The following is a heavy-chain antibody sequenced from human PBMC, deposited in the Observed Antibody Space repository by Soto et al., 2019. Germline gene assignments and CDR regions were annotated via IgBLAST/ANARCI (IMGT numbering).Heavy chain of an antibody. CDR1: GGTFSSYA. D-gene: IGHD3-10*01. CDR2: IIPIFGTA. CDR3: ARENTMVRGVIISDYYYGMDV. V-gene: IGHV1-69*06. J-gene: IGHJ6*02. Sequence: SVKVSCKASGGTFSSYAISWVRRAPGQGLEWMGGIIPIFGTANYAQKFQGRVTITADKSTSTAYMELSSLRSEDTAVYYCARENTMVRGVIISDYYYGMDVWGQGTTVTVSS.